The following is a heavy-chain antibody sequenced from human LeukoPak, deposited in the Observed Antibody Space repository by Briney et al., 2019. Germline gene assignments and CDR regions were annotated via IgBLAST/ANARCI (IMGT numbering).Heavy chain of an antibody. V-gene: IGHV3-74*01. CDR1: GFTFSSYW. CDR2: INSDGSST. D-gene: IGHD5-24*01. J-gene: IGHJ4*02. Sequence: GGSLRLSCAASGFTFSSYWMHWVRQAPGKGLVWVSRINSDGSSTSYADSVKGRFTISRDNAKNPLYLQMNSLRAEDTAVYYCSRGWGDGYSFDYWGQGTLVTVSS. CDR3: SRGWGDGYSFDY.